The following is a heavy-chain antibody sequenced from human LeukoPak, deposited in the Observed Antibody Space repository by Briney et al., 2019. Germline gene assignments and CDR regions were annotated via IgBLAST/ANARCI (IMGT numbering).Heavy chain of an antibody. CDR2: ISGSGGST. CDR1: GFTFSSYG. Sequence: GGSLRLSCAASGFTFSSYGMSWVRQAPGKGLEWVSAISGSGGSTYYADSVKGRFTISRDNAKNSLYLQMNSLRAEDTAVYYCARHSPYYDTPLDYWGQGTLVTVSS. J-gene: IGHJ4*02. CDR3: ARHSPYYDTPLDY. D-gene: IGHD3-9*01. V-gene: IGHV3-23*01.